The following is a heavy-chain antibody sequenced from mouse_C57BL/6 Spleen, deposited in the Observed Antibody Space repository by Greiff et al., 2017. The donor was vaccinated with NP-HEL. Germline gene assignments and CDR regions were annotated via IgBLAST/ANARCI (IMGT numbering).Heavy chain of an antibody. Sequence: VQLQQPGAELVRPGTSVTLSCKASGYTFTSYWMHWVKQRPGQGLEWIGVIDPSDSYTNYNQKFKGKATLTVDTSSSTAYMQLSSLTAEDSAVYYCARGTTVGLYFDYWGQGTTLTVSS. V-gene: IGHV1-59*01. CDR2: IDPSDSYT. D-gene: IGHD1-1*01. CDR1: GYTFTSYW. CDR3: ARGTTVGLYFDY. J-gene: IGHJ2*01.